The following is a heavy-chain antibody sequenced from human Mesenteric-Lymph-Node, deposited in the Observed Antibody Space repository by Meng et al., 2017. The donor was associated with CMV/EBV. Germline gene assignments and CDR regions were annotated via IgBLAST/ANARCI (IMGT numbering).Heavy chain of an antibody. CDR3: ARDAEVVVGATFDY. D-gene: IGHD2-15*01. Sequence: GSLRLSCTVSGGSISSRNYYWGWVRRPPGEGLEWIASLYHTGSTFYNPSLKSRVTISVDTSKNQFSLRLSSMTAADTAVYFCARDAEVVVGATFDYWGQGALVTVSS. V-gene: IGHV4-39*07. CDR2: LYHTGST. CDR1: GGSISSRNYY. J-gene: IGHJ4*02.